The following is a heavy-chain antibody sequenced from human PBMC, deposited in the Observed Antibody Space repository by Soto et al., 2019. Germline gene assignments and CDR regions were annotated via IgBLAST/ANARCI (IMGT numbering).Heavy chain of an antibody. V-gene: IGHV4-30-2*01. CDR3: ARAVSPYFGKWFDP. CDR2: ISQTGAT. J-gene: IGHJ5*02. CDR1: GGSITSGNSYS. Sequence: SETLSLTCAVSGGSITSGNSYSWAWIRQPPGRGLEWIGSISQTGATSYNPSLKSRVSVSLDKSKNQFSLRLSSVTAADMAVYYCARAVSPYFGKWFDPWGQGTLVTVYS. D-gene: IGHD3-10*01.